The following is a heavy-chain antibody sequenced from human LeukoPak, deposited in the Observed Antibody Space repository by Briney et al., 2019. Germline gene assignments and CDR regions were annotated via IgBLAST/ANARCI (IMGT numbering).Heavy chain of an antibody. Sequence: PGGSLRLSCAASGFTFSSYEMNWVRQAPGKGLEWVSYISSSGSTIYYADSVKGRFTISRDNAKNSLYLQMNSLRAEDTAVYYCARDSGVLRFLEWLAPTYYYYMDVWGKGTTVTVSS. V-gene: IGHV3-48*03. D-gene: IGHD3-3*01. CDR3: ARDSGVLRFLEWLAPTYYYYMDV. CDR2: ISSSGSTI. J-gene: IGHJ6*03. CDR1: GFTFSSYE.